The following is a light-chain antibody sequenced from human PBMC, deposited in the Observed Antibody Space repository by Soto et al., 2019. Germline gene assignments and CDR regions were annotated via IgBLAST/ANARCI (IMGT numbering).Light chain of an antibody. CDR1: SSDVGGYNY. CDR2: DVI. V-gene: IGLV2-14*03. CDR3: SSYTSGSTLVV. Sequence: QSALTQPASVSGSPGQSITISCTGTSSDVGGYNYVSWYQQHPGKAPKLMIYDVINRPSGVSNRFSGSKSGNTASLTISGLQAEDEADYYCSSYTSGSTLVVFGGGTKLTVL. J-gene: IGLJ2*01.